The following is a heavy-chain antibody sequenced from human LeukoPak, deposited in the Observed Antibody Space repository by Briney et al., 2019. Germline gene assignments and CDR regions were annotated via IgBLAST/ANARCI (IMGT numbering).Heavy chain of an antibody. CDR1: GGSISSYY. J-gene: IGHJ4*02. CDR3: ARARIAAADFDY. CDR2: IYYSGST. V-gene: IGHV4-59*01. D-gene: IGHD6-13*01. Sequence: SETLSLTCTVSGGSISSYYSSWIRQPPGKGLEWIGYIYYSGSTNYNPSLKSRVTISVDTSKNQFSLQLSSVTAADTAVYYCARARIAAADFDYWRQGTLVTVSS.